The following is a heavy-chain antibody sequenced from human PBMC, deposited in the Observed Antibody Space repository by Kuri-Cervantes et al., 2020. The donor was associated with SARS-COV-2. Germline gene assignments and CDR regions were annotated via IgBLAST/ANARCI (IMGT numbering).Heavy chain of an antibody. CDR1: GFTVSSNY. V-gene: IGHV3-53*01. CDR3: ARERGLRGWFDP. J-gene: IGHJ5*02. Sequence: GESLKISCAASGFTVSSNYMSWVRQAPGKGLEWVSVIYSGGSSYYADFVKGRFTISRDNSKNTLYLQMNSLRAEDTAVYYCARERGLRGWFDPWGQGTLVTVSS. CDR2: IYSGGSS.